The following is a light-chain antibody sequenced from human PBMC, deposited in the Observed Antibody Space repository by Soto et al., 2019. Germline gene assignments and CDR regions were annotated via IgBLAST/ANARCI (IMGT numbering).Light chain of an antibody. CDR2: DAS. V-gene: IGKV1-5*01. CDR3: QQYNTFSP. Sequence: DIQMTQSPSTLSASVGDRVTITCRASQSISTWLAWYQQKPGKAPKLLIFDASTLKSGDPSRFSGSGSGIEFTLTIIGLQHYDFASYYRQQYNTFSPFGQGTKVEIK. CDR1: QSISTW. J-gene: IGKJ1*01.